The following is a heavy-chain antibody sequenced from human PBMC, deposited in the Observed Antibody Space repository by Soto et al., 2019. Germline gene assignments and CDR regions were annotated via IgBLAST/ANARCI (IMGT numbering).Heavy chain of an antibody. D-gene: IGHD6-19*01. CDR2: IIPIFGTV. CDR3: AKGAVAGTPTSYYYYGMDV. Sequence: QVQLLQSGAEVKKPGSSVRVSCEASGGTFRTYAISWVRQGPGQGLEWMGEIIPIFGTVNYAQKFQGRVTITADESTTTVYMDLRSLRSEDTAVYYCAKGAVAGTPTSYYYYGMDVWGQGTTVTVSS. CDR1: GGTFRTYA. J-gene: IGHJ6*02. V-gene: IGHV1-69*12.